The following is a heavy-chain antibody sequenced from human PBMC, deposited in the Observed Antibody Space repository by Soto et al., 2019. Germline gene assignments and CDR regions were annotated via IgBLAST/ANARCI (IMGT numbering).Heavy chain of an antibody. D-gene: IGHD5-18*01. CDR2: IYYSGST. J-gene: IGHJ4*02. CDR3: ARGLRNFDY. Sequence: SETLSLTCTVSGGSISSYYWSWIRQPPGKGLEWIGYIYYSGSTNYNPSLKSRVTISVDTSKNQFSLKLSSVTAADTAVYYCARGLRNFDYWGQGTLVTVSS. V-gene: IGHV4-59*01. CDR1: GGSISSYY.